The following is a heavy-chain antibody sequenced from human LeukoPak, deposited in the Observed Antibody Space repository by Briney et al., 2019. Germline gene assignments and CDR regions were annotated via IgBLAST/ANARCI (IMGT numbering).Heavy chain of an antibody. CDR2: IYNSGST. CDR3: ARDLGYSSSWYKGYYYYGMDV. D-gene: IGHD6-13*01. Sequence: SETLSHTCTVSGGSISSGDYYWSWIRQPPGKGLEWIGYIYNSGSTYYNPSLKSRVTISVDTSKNQFSLKLSSVTAADTAVYYCARDLGYSSSWYKGYYYYGMDVWGQGTTVTVSS. V-gene: IGHV4-30-4*01. CDR1: GGSISSGDYY. J-gene: IGHJ6*02.